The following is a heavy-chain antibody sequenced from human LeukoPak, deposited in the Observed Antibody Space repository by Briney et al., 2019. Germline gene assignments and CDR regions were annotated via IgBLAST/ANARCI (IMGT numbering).Heavy chain of an antibody. V-gene: IGHV3-23*01. Sequence: GGSLRLSCAASGLSFSNYAMSWVRQAPGKGLEWVSGLSGSGGSAYYADSVKGRFTISRDNSKNLYLQMNSLRAEDTAVYYCATSPYYDILTGTDYWGQGTLVTVSS. CDR3: ATSPYYDILTGTDY. D-gene: IGHD3-9*01. J-gene: IGHJ4*02. CDR1: GLSFSNYA. CDR2: LSGSGGSA.